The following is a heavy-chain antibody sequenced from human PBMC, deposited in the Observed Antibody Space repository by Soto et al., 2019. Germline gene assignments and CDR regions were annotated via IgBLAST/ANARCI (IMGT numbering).Heavy chain of an antibody. Sequence: QVQLVQSGAEVKKPGSSVKVSCKASGGTFSSYAISWVRQAPGQGLEWMGGIIPIFGTANYAQKFQGRVTIXAXXSTSTAYMQLSSLRSEDTAVYYCARHRRSSYAFDIWGQGTMVTVSS. V-gene: IGHV1-69*12. J-gene: IGHJ3*02. CDR2: IIPIFGTA. CDR1: GGTFSSYA. CDR3: ARHRRSSYAFDI. D-gene: IGHD6-6*01.